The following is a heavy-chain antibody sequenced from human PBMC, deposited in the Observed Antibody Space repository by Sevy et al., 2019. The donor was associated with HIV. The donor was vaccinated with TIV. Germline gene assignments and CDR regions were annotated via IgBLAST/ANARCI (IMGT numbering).Heavy chain of an antibody. J-gene: IGHJ4*01. V-gene: IGHV4-59*08. D-gene: IGHD4-17*01. CDR1: GGSISSSY. CDR2: IFESGST. Sequence: GSLRLSCTVTGGSISSSYWSWIRQPPGKELEWIGNIFESGSTNYNPSLKSRVTISLDTSKSHYSLNLNSVTAADTAVYYCARHGAYGDYVPNDPPLDYWGRGILVTVSS. CDR3: ARHGAYGDYVPNDPPLDY.